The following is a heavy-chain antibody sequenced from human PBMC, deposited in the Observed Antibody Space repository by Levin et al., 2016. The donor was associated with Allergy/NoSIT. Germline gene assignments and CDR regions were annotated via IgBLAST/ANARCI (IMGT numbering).Heavy chain of an antibody. V-gene: IGHV3-13*01. J-gene: IGHJ3*01. D-gene: IGHD3-10*01. CDR2: IGTVGDT. CDR3: ARGGSDAFDF. CDR1: GFTFGAYD. Sequence: GGSLRLSCAASGFTFGAYDMHWVRQTSGGGLECVASIGTVGDTFYPASVKGRFTVSRDNAKKSLYLRMNSLRAGDSGVYYCARGGSDAFDFWGLGTRVTVS.